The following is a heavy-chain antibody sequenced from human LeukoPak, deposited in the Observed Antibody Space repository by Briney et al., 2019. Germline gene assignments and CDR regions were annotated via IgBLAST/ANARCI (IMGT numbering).Heavy chain of an antibody. Sequence: SVKVSCKASGYTFTSYYMHWVRQAPGQGLEWMGGIIPIFGTANYAQKFQGRVTITTDESTSTAYMELSSLRSEDTAVYYCASNYDSSGYHLGYYYMDVWGKGTTVTVSS. J-gene: IGHJ6*03. CDR1: GYTFTSYY. D-gene: IGHD3-22*01. V-gene: IGHV1-69*05. CDR2: IIPIFGTA. CDR3: ASNYDSSGYHLGYYYMDV.